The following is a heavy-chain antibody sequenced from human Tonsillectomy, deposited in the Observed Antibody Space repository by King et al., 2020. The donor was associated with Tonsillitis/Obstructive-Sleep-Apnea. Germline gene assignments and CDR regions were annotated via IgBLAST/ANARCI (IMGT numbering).Heavy chain of an antibody. Sequence: VQLVESGGGLVQPGGSLRLSCAASGFTFSSYEMNWVRQAPGKGLEWVSYISSIGSTIYYADSVKGRFSISRDNAKNSLYLQMNSLRAEDTAIYYCARDTYYHDSSGFDYWGQGTPVTVSS. CDR1: GFTFSSYE. D-gene: IGHD3-22*01. J-gene: IGHJ4*02. CDR2: ISSIGSTI. V-gene: IGHV3-48*03. CDR3: ARDTYYHDSSGFDY.